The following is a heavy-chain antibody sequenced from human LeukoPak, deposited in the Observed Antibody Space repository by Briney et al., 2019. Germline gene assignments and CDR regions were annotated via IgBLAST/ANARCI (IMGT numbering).Heavy chain of an antibody. CDR1: GYSISSGYY. D-gene: IGHD2-2*01. CDR3: AREGIVVVPAAKDWFDP. CDR2: IYHSGST. V-gene: IGHV4-38-2*02. Sequence: SETLSLTCAVSGYSISSGYYWGWIRQPPGKGLEWIGSIYHSGSTYYNPSLKSRVTISVDTSKNQFSLKLSSVTAADTAVYYCAREGIVVVPAAKDWFDPWGQGTLVTVSS. J-gene: IGHJ5*02.